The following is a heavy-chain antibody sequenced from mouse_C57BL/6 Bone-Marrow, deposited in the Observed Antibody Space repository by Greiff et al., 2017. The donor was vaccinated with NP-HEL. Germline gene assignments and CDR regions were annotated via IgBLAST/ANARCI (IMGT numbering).Heavy chain of an antibody. Sequence: QVHVKQSGAELVRPGASVKLSCKASGYTFTDYYINWVKQRPGQGLEWIARIYPGSGNTYYNEKFKGKATLTAEKSSSTAYMQLSSLTSEDSAVYFCARRYYGSSYYAMDYWGQGTSVTVSS. CDR3: ARRYYGSSYYAMDY. J-gene: IGHJ4*01. V-gene: IGHV1-76*01. CDR2: IYPGSGNT. D-gene: IGHD1-1*01. CDR1: GYTFTDYY.